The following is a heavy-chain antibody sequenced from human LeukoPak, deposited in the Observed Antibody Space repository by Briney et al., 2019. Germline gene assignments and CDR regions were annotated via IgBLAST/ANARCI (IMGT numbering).Heavy chain of an antibody. CDR2: INKDGSVT. CDR3: VKVRGRARVGYFDY. V-gene: IGHV3-74*01. CDR1: GFTFSGSW. J-gene: IGHJ4*02. Sequence: GGSLRLSCAASGFTFSGSWIHWVRQAPGKGLVWVSRINKDGSVTDYAESVKGRFSISRDNAKNTLYLQMNSLRVEDTAIYYCVKVRGRARVGYFDYWGQRTLVTVSS. D-gene: IGHD1-26*01.